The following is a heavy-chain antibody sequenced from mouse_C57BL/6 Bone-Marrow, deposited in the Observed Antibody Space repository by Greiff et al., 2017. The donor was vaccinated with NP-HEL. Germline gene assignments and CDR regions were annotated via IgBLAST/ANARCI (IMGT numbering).Heavy chain of an antibody. CDR2: ISDGGSYT. V-gene: IGHV5-4*01. J-gene: IGHJ2*01. Sequence: EVQVVESGGGLVKPGGSLKLSCAASGFTFSSYAMSWVRQTPEKRLEWVATISDGGSYTYYPDNVKGRFTISRDNAKNNLYLQMSHLKSEDTAMYYCARDDSSGFFDYWGQGTTLTVSS. CDR1: GFTFSSYA. CDR3: ARDDSSGFFDY. D-gene: IGHD3-2*02.